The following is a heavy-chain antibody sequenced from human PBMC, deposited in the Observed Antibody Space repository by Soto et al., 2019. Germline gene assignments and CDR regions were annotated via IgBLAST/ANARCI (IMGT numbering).Heavy chain of an antibody. D-gene: IGHD2-15*01. CDR3: ARVADAYCSGGSCYGH. CDR1: GSTFTSYD. V-gene: IGHV1-8*01. CDR2: MNPNSGNT. J-gene: IGHJ4*02. Sequence: ASVKVSCKASGSTFTSYDINWVRQATGQGLEWMGWMNPNSGNTGYAQKFQGRVTMTRNTSISTAYMELSSLRSEDTALFYCARVADAYCSGGSCYGHWGQGTLVTVSS.